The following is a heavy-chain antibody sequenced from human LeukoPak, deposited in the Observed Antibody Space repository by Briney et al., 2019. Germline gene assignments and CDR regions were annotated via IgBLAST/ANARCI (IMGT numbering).Heavy chain of an antibody. D-gene: IGHD3-3*01. J-gene: IGHJ4*02. V-gene: IGHV1-3*01. CDR1: GYTFTSYA. CDR3: AREFVRSGYYKDY. CDR2: INAGNGNT. Sequence: GASVKVSCKASGYTFTSYAMHWVRRAPGQRLEWMGWINAGNGNTKYSQKFQGRVTITRDTSASTAYMELSSLRSEDTAVYYCAREFVRSGYYKDYWGQGTLVTVSS.